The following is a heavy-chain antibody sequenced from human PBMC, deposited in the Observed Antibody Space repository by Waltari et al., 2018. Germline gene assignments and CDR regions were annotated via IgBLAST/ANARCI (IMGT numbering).Heavy chain of an antibody. D-gene: IGHD6-25*01. V-gene: IGHV3-74*01. CDR2: INTYGSIT. J-gene: IGHJ4*02. Sequence: QLVESGGGLVKPGGSLRLSCAASGFTFSNYWMHWVRQDRGKGLVAVSHINTYGSITNYADSVKGRFTISRYNAKNTLFRLMNSLRAEDTAVYYCVLYSSEFLGDCWGQGTLVTVSS. CDR3: VLYSSEFLGDC. CDR1: GFTFSNYW.